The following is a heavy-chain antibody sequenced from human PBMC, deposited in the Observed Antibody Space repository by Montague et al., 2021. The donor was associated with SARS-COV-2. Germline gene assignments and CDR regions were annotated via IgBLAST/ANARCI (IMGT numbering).Heavy chain of an antibody. CDR2: IYYSGSN. CDR3: ARRGDYGGPRFDY. CDR1: GGSVSSRSYY. V-gene: IGHV4-39*01. D-gene: IGHD4-23*01. Sequence: SETLSLTCTVSGGSVSSRSYYWGCIRQPPGKGLEWIGSIYYSGSNHYNPSLKSRVTISVDTSKNQFSLKLSSVTAADTAVYYCARRGDYGGPRFDYWGQGTLVSVSS. J-gene: IGHJ4*02.